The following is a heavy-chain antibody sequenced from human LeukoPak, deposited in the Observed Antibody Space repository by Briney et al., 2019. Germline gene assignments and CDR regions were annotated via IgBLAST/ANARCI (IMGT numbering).Heavy chain of an antibody. CDR3: AKMVIPRAYPVGTDGFDI. V-gene: IGHV4-59*11. J-gene: IGHJ3*02. D-gene: IGHD2-8*01. CDR1: GDSISSHY. Sequence: PSETLSLTCTAPGDSISSHYWSWIRKAPGKGMEWMGYIYYSGNTNYNPSPTRRVTTSLDKSTNQLSLKLTFVAAADRAVYYCAKMVIPRAYPVGTDGFDIWGHGTVVTVSS. CDR2: IYYSGNT.